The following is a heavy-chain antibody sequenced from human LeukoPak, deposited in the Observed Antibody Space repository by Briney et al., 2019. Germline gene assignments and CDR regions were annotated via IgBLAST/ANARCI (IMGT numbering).Heavy chain of an antibody. J-gene: IGHJ6*03. D-gene: IGHD4-23*01. CDR1: GGSISSYY. V-gene: IGHV4-59*01. CDR2: IYYSGST. CDR3: ARDGYGGKSSYYYYMDV. Sequence: SETLSLTCTVSGGSISSYYWSWIRQPPGKGLEWIGYIYYSGSTNYNPSLKSRVTISVDTSKNQFSLKLSSVTAADTAVYYCARDGYGGKSSYYYYMDVWGKGTTVTVSS.